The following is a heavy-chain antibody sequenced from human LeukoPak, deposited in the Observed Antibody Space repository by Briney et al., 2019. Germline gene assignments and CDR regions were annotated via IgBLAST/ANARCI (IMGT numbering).Heavy chain of an antibody. V-gene: IGHV3-48*03. D-gene: IGHD3-3*01. CDR2: ISSSGRTI. Sequence: GGSLRLSCAASGFTFSSYEFNWVRQAPGKGLEWVSCISSSGRTIFYADSVKGRFTIPRDNAKNSLYLQMNSLRAEDTAVYYCARDFGRKIDYWGQGTLVTVSS. J-gene: IGHJ4*02. CDR1: GFTFSSYE. CDR3: ARDFGRKIDY.